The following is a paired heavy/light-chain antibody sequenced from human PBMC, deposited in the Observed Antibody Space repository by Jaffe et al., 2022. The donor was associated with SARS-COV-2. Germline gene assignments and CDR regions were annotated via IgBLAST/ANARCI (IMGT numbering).Light chain of an antibody. CDR1: QNINSY. CDR2: GAS. CDR3: QQSYGSPRT. J-gene: IGKJ1*01. Sequence: DIQMTQSPSSLSASVGDRVTITCRASQNINSYLNWYQQKPGKAPKLLIYGASSLQSGVPSRFSGSGYGTDFILTISSLQPEDSANYYCQQSYGSPRTFGQGTKVEIK. V-gene: IGKV1-39*01.
Heavy chain of an antibody. CDR2: INQSGAT. CDR3: ARYMKPTTPTTGIYYWFFDL. Sequence: QVQLQQWGAGLLRPSETLSLTCGVYGGSFSGYYWSWIRQPPGKGLEWIGEINQSGATNSSPALKSRVSISVDSSRNQFSLRLSSVTAADTAVYYCARYMKPTTPTTGIYYWFFDLWGRGTLVTVSS. J-gene: IGHJ2*01. CDR1: GGSFSGYY. V-gene: IGHV4-34*02. D-gene: IGHD1-1*01.